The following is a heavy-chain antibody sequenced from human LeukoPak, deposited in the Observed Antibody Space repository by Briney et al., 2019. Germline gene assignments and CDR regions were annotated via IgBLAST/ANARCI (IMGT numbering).Heavy chain of an antibody. CDR3: ARFGYDFWSGYHDC. V-gene: IGHV3-74*01. J-gene: IGHJ4*02. Sequence: GGSLRLSCEASGFTFSDNWMHWVRQAPGKGLVWVSRINIDGSSTTYADSVKGRFTISRDNAKNSLYLQMNRLRAEDTALYYCARFGYDFWSGYHDCWGQGTPVTVSS. CDR1: GFTFSDNW. D-gene: IGHD3-3*01. CDR2: INIDGSST.